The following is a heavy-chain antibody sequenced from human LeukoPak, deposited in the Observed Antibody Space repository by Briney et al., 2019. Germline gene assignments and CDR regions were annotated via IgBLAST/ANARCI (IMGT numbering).Heavy chain of an antibody. D-gene: IGHD2/OR15-2a*01. Sequence: SETLSLTCTVSGDSISKYYCSWVRQPPGKGLEWIGYIYYTGSANYNPSLKSRVTMSVDTSKNQFSLKLTSVTAADTALYYCARELKVGNTGYYLDYWGQGTLVTVS. CDR2: IYYTGSA. J-gene: IGHJ4*02. CDR3: ARELKVGNTGYYLDY. V-gene: IGHV4-59*01. CDR1: GDSISKYY.